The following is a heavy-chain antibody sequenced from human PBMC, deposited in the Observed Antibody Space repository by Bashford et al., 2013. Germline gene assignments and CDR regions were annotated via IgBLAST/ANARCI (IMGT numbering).Heavy chain of an antibody. Sequence: SETLSLTCAVSGGSISSGGYSWSWIRQPPGKGLEWIGYIYHSGSTYYNPSLKSRVTISVDRSKNQFSLKLSSVTAADTAVYYCARVVAATRDAFDIWGQGTMVTVSS. CDR3: ARVVAATRDAFDI. D-gene: IGHD2-15*01. J-gene: IGHJ3*02. V-gene: IGHV4-30-2*01. CDR1: GGSISSGGYS. CDR2: IYHSGST.